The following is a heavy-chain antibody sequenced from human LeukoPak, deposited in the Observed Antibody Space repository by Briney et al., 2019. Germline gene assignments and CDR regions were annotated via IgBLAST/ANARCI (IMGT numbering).Heavy chain of an antibody. CDR3: ARDLEGYSSSFDY. J-gene: IGHJ4*02. V-gene: IGHV3-21*01. CDR2: ISSSSSYI. CDR1: GFTFSSYS. Sequence: PGRSLRLSCASSGFTFSSYSMNWVPEARGKGLEGGSCISSSSSYIYYADSVKGRFNISRDNAKNSLYLKMNSLRAEDTAVYYCARDLEGYSSSFDYWGQGKLVTVSS. D-gene: IGHD6-13*01.